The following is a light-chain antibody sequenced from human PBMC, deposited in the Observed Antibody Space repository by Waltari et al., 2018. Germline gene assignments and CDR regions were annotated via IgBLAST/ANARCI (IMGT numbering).Light chain of an antibody. J-gene: IGLJ2*01. CDR2: EVT. V-gene: IGLV2-14*01. Sequence: QSALTQPASVSGSPGQSVTVSCAGTSSDIGAYNYVSLYQPHPGEAPRLFIYEVTNRPSGVADRFSGSKSGDTASLTISGLQADDEAHYYCLSYTTTSTLLFGGGTKLTVL. CDR1: SSDIGAYNY. CDR3: LSYTTTSTLL.